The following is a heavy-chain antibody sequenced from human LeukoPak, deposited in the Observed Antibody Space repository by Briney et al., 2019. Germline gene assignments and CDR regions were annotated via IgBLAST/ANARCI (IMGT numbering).Heavy chain of an antibody. J-gene: IGHJ3*02. V-gene: IGHV3-30*02. D-gene: IGHD6-19*01. CDR3: AKDKPAGSGWYPDAFDI. CDR2: IRYDGNNK. Sequence: GGSLRLSCAASGFNFSSYGMHWVRQAPGKGLEWVVFIRYDGNNKYHADSVKGRFTISRDNSKNTLYLQMNSLRAEDTAVYYCAKDKPAGSGWYPDAFDIWGQGTMVTVSS. CDR1: GFNFSSYG.